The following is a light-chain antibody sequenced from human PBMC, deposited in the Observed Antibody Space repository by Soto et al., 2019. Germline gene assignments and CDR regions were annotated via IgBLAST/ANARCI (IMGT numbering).Light chain of an antibody. J-gene: IGKJ5*01. CDR1: QNLYNNY. CDR2: GAS. Sequence: EIVLKQYPGTLSLYTGERATLSCRASQNLYNNYLAWYQQKPGQAPRLLIYGASSRATGIPDRFSGSGSGTDFTLTISILEHEDLAAYCCQRDSRSPITFGQGARLEIK. CDR3: QRDSRSPIT. V-gene: IGKV3-20*01.